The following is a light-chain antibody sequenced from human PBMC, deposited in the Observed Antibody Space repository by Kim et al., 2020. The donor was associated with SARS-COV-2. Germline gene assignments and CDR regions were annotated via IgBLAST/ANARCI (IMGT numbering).Light chain of an antibody. CDR2: AAS. J-gene: IGKJ4*01. V-gene: IGKV1-27*01. Sequence: ASVGDSVTITCRASQHIRTSLAWYQQKPGQPPKLLIYAASALQSGVPSRFSGSGSGTDFTLSIDSLQPEDVATYYCQKYNRAPFTFGGGTKVDIK. CDR3: QKYNRAPFT. CDR1: QHIRTS.